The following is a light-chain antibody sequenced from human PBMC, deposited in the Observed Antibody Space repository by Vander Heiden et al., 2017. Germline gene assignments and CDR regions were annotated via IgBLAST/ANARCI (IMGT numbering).Light chain of an antibody. J-gene: IGLJ3*02. V-gene: IGLV3-21*02. CDR3: QVWDRSSDHLV. Sequence: SYVLTQPPSVSVAPGQTARITCGGNNIGSKSVHWYQQKPGQAPVLVVYDDSARPSGIPERFSGSNSGNTATLTISRVEAGDEADYYCQVWDRSSDHLVFGGGTKLTVL. CDR1: NIGSKS. CDR2: DDS.